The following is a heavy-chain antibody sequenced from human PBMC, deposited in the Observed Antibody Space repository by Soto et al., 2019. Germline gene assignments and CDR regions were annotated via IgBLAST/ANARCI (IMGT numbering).Heavy chain of an antibody. CDR3: ARVTQQGYGMDV. CDR1: GYSFTSYW. D-gene: IGHD6-13*01. J-gene: IGHJ6*02. Sequence: PGESLKISCKGPGYSFTSYWIGWVRQMPGKVLEWMGIIYPCDSDTRYSPSFQGQVTISADKSISTADLQWGSLKASDTAMYYCARVTQQGYGMDVWGQGXPVTVYS. CDR2: IYPCDSDT. V-gene: IGHV5-51*01.